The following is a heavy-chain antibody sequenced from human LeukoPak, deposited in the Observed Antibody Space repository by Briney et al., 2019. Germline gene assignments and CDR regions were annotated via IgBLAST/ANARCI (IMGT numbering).Heavy chain of an antibody. D-gene: IGHD4-11*01. J-gene: IGHJ5*02. Sequence: SSETLSLTCTVSGGSISSYYWSWLRQPPGKGLEWIGYIYYSGSTKYNPSLKSRVTISVDTSKNQFSLKLSSVTAADTAVYYCARYRGKTTVSSLDWFDPWGQGTLVTVSS. V-gene: IGHV4-59*01. CDR1: GGSISSYY. CDR2: IYYSGST. CDR3: ARYRGKTTVSSLDWFDP.